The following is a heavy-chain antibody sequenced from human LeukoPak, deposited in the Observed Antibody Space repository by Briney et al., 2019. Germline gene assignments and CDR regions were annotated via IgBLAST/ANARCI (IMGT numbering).Heavy chain of an antibody. J-gene: IGHJ4*01. CDR3: AREHSSSSGKVFDY. D-gene: IGHD6-6*01. CDR2: INPNSGGT. V-gene: IGHV1-2*02. CDR1: GYTFPGYY. Sequence: ASVKVSCKASGYTFPGYYMHWVRQALGQGLEWMGWINPNSGGTNYAQKFQGRVTMTRDTSISTAYMELSRLRSDDTAVYYCAREHSSSSGKVFDYWGQGTLVTVSS.